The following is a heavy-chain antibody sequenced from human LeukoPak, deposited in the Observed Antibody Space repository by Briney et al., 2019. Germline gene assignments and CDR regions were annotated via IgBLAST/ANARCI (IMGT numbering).Heavy chain of an antibody. Sequence: GDSLKISCQASGYRFRTYWIGWVRQMPGKGLEWMGIVYPDDSDTRYSPSFQGQVTISADKSISTAYLQWSSLKASDTAIYYCARHDSRGSYYRGWGQGTLVTVSS. CDR3: ARHDSRGSYYRG. V-gene: IGHV5-51*01. D-gene: IGHD3-22*01. J-gene: IGHJ4*02. CDR1: GYRFRTYW. CDR2: VYPDDSDT.